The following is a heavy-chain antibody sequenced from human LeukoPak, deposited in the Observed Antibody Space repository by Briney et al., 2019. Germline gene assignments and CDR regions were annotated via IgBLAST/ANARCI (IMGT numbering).Heavy chain of an antibody. CDR3: ARVPCSGGSCYGGYYYYMDV. D-gene: IGHD2-15*01. V-gene: IGHV4-59*01. CDR2: IYYSGST. J-gene: IGHJ6*03. Sequence: SEALSLTCTVSGGSISSYYWSWIRQPPGKGREWIGYIYYSGSTNYNPSLKSRVTISVDTSKNQFSLKLSSVTAADTAVYYCARVPCSGGSCYGGYYYYMDVWGKGTTVTVSS. CDR1: GGSISSYY.